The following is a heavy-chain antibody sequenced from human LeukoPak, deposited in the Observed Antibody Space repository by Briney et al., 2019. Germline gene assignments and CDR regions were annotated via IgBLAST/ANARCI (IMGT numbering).Heavy chain of an antibody. CDR3: AKERSASYYYDSSGYSNYNFDY. CDR2: IIGIGGNT. CDR1: GFTFSSNA. V-gene: IGHV3-23*01. D-gene: IGHD3-22*01. Sequence: GGSLRLSCPASGFTFSSNAMSWFRQAPGKGLEWISVIIGIGGNTNYADSVKGRFTISRYNSKNTLYLQMNSLRAEDTAVYYCAKERSASYYYDSSGYSNYNFDYWGQGTLVPISS. J-gene: IGHJ4*02.